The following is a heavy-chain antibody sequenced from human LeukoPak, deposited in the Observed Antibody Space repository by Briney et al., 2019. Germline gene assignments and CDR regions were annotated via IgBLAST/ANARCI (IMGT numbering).Heavy chain of an antibody. CDR2: LYSGGST. V-gene: IGHV3-53*01. CDR1: GFIVSTNY. D-gene: IGHD3-10*01. Sequence: GGSLRLSCAVSGFIVSTNYMIWVRQAQGKGLEWVSVLYSGGSTYYADSVKGRFTISRDNSKNTLYLQINSLTAEDTAVYYCARYYYASGSFDYWGQGTLVTVSS. J-gene: IGHJ4*02. CDR3: ARYYYASGSFDY.